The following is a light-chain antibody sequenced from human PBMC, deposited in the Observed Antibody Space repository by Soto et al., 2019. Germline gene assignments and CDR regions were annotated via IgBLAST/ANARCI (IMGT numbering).Light chain of an antibody. CDR2: KDT. CDR3: QSSDNSNSYVV. J-gene: IGLJ2*01. Sequence: SYELTQPPSVSVSPGQTASINCSGDALPKKYAYWYQQKPGQAPVLVMYKDTVRYSGITERFSASSSGTTVTLTISGVQAEDEADYYCQSSDNSNSYVVFGGGTKLTVL. CDR1: ALPKKY. V-gene: IGLV3-25*03.